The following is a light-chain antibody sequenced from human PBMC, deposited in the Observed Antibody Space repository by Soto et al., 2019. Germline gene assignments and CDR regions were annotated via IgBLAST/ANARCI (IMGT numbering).Light chain of an antibody. CDR1: QTVSRNY. CDR2: DTF. V-gene: IGKV3D-20*01. CDR3: QQYSSSPRT. Sequence: EIVLTQSPATLSLSPGERATLSCGASQTVSRNYLAWYQLKPGLAPRLIIYDTFNRATGIPDRFSGSGSGTDFTLTISRLETEDFAVYYCQQYSSSPRTFGQGTKVEIK. J-gene: IGKJ1*01.